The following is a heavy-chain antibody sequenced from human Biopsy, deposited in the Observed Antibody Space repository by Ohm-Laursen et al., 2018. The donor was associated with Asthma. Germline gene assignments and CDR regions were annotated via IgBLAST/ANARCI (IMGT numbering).Heavy chain of an antibody. CDR1: GFVFSRCG. Sequence: SLRLSCAASGFVFSRCGMHWVRQGPGKGLEWVALVSSDGHNKYYEQSVKGRFTISRDNSRNRLDLQINRLTVEDSAVYFCARQSGQDNGDSSAFDTWGQGTKVAVSS. CDR3: ARQSGQDNGDSSAFDT. CDR2: VSSDGHNK. J-gene: IGHJ3*02. D-gene: IGHD3-22*01. V-gene: IGHV3-30*03.